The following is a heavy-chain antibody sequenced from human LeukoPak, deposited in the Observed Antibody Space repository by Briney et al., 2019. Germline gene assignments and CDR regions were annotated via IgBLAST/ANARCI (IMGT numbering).Heavy chain of an antibody. CDR1: GYTFTSYA. J-gene: IGHJ3*02. D-gene: IGHD1-1*01. Sequence: ASVKVSCKASGYTFTSYAMHWVRQAPGQRLEWMGWINAGNGNTKYSQKFQGRVTITRDTSASTAYMELSSLRSEDTAVYYCARRGYLADAFDIWGQGTMVTVSS. CDR2: INAGNGNT. CDR3: ARRGYLADAFDI. V-gene: IGHV1-3*01.